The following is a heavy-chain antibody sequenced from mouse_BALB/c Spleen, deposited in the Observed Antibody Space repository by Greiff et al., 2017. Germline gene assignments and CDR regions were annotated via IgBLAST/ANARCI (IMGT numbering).Heavy chain of an antibody. J-gene: IGHJ3*01. CDR2: IYPGSGST. V-gene: IGHV1S22*01. D-gene: IGHD2-14*01. Sequence: LQQPGSELVRPGASVKLSCKASGYTFTSYWMHWVKQRPGQGLEWIGNIYPGSGSTNYDEKFKSKATLTVDTSSSTAYMQLSSLTSEDSAVYYCTRRENRYAFAYWGQGTLVTVSA. CDR1: GYTFTSYW. CDR3: TRRENRYAFAY.